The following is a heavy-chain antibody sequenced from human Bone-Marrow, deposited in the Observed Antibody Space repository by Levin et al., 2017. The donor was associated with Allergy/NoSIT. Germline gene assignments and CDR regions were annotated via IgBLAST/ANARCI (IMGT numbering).Heavy chain of an antibody. D-gene: IGHD3-3*01. CDR2: IIPIFGTA. J-gene: IGHJ6*02. Sequence: ASVKVSCKASGGTFSSYAISWVRQAPGQGLEWMGGIIPIFGTANYAQKFQGRVTITADESTSTAYMELSSLRSEDTAVYYCARPPNYDFWSGYGIQDYYYGMDVWGQGTTVTVSS. CDR3: ARPPNYDFWSGYGIQDYYYGMDV. CDR1: GGTFSSYA. V-gene: IGHV1-69*13.